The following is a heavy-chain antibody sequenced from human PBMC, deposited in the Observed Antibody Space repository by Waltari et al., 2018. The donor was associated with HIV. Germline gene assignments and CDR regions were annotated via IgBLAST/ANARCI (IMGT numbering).Heavy chain of an antibody. V-gene: IGHV3-15*01. CDR2: IKTKADGGAA. Sequence: EVQLVESGGGLVKPGGSLRVSCVASGFTFSNVWMSWVRQAPGKGLEWVGHIKTKADGGAADYAAPVKGRFTISRDDSKNTLYLQMDSLKTEDTAVYYCTTSMIRKVSYYYGMDVWGQGTTVTVSS. D-gene: IGHD3-10*01. J-gene: IGHJ6*02. CDR3: TTSMIRKVSYYYGMDV. CDR1: GFTFSNVW.